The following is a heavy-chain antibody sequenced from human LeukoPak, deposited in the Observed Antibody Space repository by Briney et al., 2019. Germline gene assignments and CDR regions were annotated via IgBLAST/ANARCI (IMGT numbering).Heavy chain of an antibody. CDR3: ATFPEYSSSSGWFDP. D-gene: IGHD6-6*01. J-gene: IGHJ5*02. CDR2: IIPIFGTA. Sequence: SVKVSCKASGGTFSSYAISWVRQAPGQGLEWMGGIIPIFGTANYAQKFQGRVTITADESTSTAYMELSSLRSEDTAVYYCATFPEYSSSSGWFDPWGQGTLVTVSS. V-gene: IGHV1-69*13. CDR1: GGTFSSYA.